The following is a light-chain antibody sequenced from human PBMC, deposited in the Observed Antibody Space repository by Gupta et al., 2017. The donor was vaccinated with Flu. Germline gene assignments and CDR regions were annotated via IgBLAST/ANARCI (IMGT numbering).Light chain of an antibody. CDR1: NIGSES. Sequence: SYVLTQPPSVSVAPGQAARITCGGSNIGSESVHWYQQKPGLPPVLVVYDDRFRPSGIPERFSGSNSGNTATLIISRVEAGDEADYYCQVWDSSSDHWVFGGGTKLTVL. CDR2: DDR. J-gene: IGLJ3*02. CDR3: QVWDSSSDHWV. V-gene: IGLV3-21*02.